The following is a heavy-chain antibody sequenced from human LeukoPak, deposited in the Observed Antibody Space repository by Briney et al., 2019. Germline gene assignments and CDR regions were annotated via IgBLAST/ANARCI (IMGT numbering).Heavy chain of an antibody. V-gene: IGHV3-33*03. J-gene: IGHJ4*02. CDR3: ARHGEGVDVVVPAADFDS. CDR2: IWFNGGKK. CDR1: GFTFTKYG. Sequence: GGSLRLSCAASGFTFTKYGMHWVRQAPGKGLEWVAVIWFNGGKKYFPDSVKGRFTISRDNSKNTVYLQMNSPKVEDTAVYYCARHGEGVDVVVPAADFDSWGQGALVTVSS. D-gene: IGHD2-2*01.